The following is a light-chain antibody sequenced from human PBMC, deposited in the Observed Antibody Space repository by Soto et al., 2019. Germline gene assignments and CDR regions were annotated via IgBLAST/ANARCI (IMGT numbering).Light chain of an antibody. J-gene: IGKJ1*01. CDR3: QQSYSTPRWT. CDR1: QSISSY. CDR2: AAS. V-gene: IGKV1-39*01. Sequence: DIQMTQSPSSLSASVGDRVTITCRASQSISSYLNWYQQKPGKAPKLLIYAASSLQSGVPSRFSGSAAWTDFTLTISSLQPADFATYYCQQSYSTPRWTFGQGTKVEIK.